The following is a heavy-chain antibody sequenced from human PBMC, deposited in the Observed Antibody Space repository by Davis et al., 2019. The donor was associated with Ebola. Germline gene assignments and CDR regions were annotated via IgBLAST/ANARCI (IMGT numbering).Heavy chain of an antibody. Sequence: ASVTVPCKASGYTLTSHGISLVRQAPGQGLEWMGIINPSGGSTSYAQKFQGRVTMTRNTPTSTVYMELSSLRSEDTAVYYCARDLRGGSPRYCSGGSCYYYYGIDVWGQGTTVTVSS. D-gene: IGHD2-15*01. V-gene: IGHV1-46*01. CDR3: ARDLRGGSPRYCSGGSCYYYYGIDV. J-gene: IGHJ6*02. CDR1: GYTLTSHG. CDR2: INPSGGST.